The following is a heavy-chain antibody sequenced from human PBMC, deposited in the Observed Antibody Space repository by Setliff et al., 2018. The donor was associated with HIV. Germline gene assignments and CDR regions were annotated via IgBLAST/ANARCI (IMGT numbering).Heavy chain of an antibody. Sequence: ASVKVSCKASGYTFVSDYIHWVRQAPGQGPEWMGIINPSGGSTNYAQKFQGRVTMTRDTSIRTAYMELSSLRSEDTAVYYCARGAWYTSGWYSSRYLDVWGKGTTVTVSS. V-gene: IGHV1-46*01. CDR1: GYTFVSDY. J-gene: IGHJ6*03. CDR3: ARGAWYTSGWYSSRYLDV. CDR2: INPSGGST. D-gene: IGHD6-19*01.